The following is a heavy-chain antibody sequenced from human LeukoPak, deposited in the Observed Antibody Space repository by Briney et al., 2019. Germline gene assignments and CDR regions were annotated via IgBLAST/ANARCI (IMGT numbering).Heavy chain of an antibody. CDR3: ARLVHCSGGSCYSAGGRDWFDP. CDR1: GGSIKNYY. J-gene: IGHJ5*02. CDR2: IHTSGRT. Sequence: SETLSLTCTVSGGSIKNYYWNWIRQPAGKGLEWIGRIHTSGRTNYNPSLKSRLTMSVDTSKNQFSLRLSSVTAADTAVYYCARLVHCSGGSCYSAGGRDWFDPWGQGTLVTVSS. D-gene: IGHD2-15*01. V-gene: IGHV4-4*07.